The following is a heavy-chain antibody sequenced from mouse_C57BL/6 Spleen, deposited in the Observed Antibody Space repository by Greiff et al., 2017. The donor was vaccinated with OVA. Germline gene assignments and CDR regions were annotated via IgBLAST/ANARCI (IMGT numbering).Heavy chain of an antibody. V-gene: IGHV5-9-1*02. Sequence: EVKVVDSGEGLVKPGGSLKLSCAASGFTFSSYAMSWVRQTPEKRLEWVAYISSGGDYIYYADTVKGRFTISRDNARNTLYLQMSSLKSEDTAMYYCTRVNYGNSYYFDYWGQGTTLTVSS. D-gene: IGHD2-1*01. CDR2: ISSGGDYI. CDR1: GFTFSSYA. CDR3: TRVNYGNSYYFDY. J-gene: IGHJ2*01.